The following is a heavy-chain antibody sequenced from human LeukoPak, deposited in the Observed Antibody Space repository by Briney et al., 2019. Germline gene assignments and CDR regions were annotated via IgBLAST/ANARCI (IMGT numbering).Heavy chain of an antibody. D-gene: IGHD4-17*01. CDR2: IYHSGST. J-gene: IGHJ4*02. V-gene: IGHV4-30-2*01. CDR3: ARGGDYHDY. Sequence: SETLSLTCAVSGGSISSGGYSWSWLRQPPGKGLEWIGYIYHSGSTYYNPSLKSRVTISVYGSKNQFSLKLSSVTAADTAVYYCARGGDYHDYWGQGTLVTVSS. CDR1: GGSISSGGYS.